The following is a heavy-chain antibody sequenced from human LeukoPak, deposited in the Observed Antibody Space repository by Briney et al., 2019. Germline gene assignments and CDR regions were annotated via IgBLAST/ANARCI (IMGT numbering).Heavy chain of an antibody. J-gene: IGHJ6*02. CDR1: GYTLTELS. V-gene: IGHV1-24*01. CDR3: ATWTSYSYYYYGMDV. D-gene: IGHD2-15*01. CDR2: FDPEDGET. Sequence: GASVKVSCKVSGYTLTELSMHWVRQAPGKGLEWMGGFDPEDGETIYARKFQGRVTMTEDTSTDTAYMELSSLRSEDTAVYYCATWTSYSYYYYGMDVWGQGTTVTVSS.